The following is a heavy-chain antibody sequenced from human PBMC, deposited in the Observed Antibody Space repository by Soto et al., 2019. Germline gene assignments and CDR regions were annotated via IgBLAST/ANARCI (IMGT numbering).Heavy chain of an antibody. CDR1: GFTFSGHW. V-gene: IGHV3-74*01. J-gene: IGHJ6*02. CDR2: ISSDGSSA. Sequence: GGSLRLSCAASGFTFSGHWMHWVRQAPGKGLVWVSRISSDGSSADYADSVKGRFTISRDNTKNTLYLQMNSLRAEDTALYYCARVNGYYYYGMDVWGQGTTVTVS. D-gene: IGHD3-22*01. CDR3: ARVNGYYYYGMDV.